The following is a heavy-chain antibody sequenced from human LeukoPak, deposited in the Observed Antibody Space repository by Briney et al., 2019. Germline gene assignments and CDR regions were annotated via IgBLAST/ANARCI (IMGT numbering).Heavy chain of an antibody. V-gene: IGHV1-18*01. Sequence: GASVKVSCKASGGTFSSYAISWVRQAPGQGLEWMGWISAYNGNTNYAQKLQGRVTMTTDTSTSTAYMELRSLRSDDTAVYYCARPAYGGNSGFGYWGQGTLVTVSS. J-gene: IGHJ4*02. D-gene: IGHD4-23*01. CDR3: ARPAYGGNSGFGY. CDR1: GGTFSSYA. CDR2: ISAYNGNT.